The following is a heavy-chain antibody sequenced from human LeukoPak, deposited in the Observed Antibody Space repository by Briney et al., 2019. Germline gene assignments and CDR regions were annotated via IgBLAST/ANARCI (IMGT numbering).Heavy chain of an antibody. CDR2: ISYDGSNK. CDR1: GFTFSSYA. Sequence: PGGSLRLSCAASGFTFSSYAMHWVRQAPGKGLEWVAVISYDGSNKYYADSVKGRFTISRDNSKNTLYLQMNSLRAEDTAVYYCARGPRPYCSSTSCFRLDYWGQGTLVTVSS. CDR3: ARGPRPYCSSTSCFRLDY. V-gene: IGHV3-30*04. D-gene: IGHD2-2*01. J-gene: IGHJ4*02.